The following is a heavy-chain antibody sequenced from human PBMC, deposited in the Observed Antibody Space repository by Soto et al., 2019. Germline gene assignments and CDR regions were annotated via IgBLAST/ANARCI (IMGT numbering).Heavy chain of an antibody. J-gene: IGHJ5*02. CDR1: GYTSTNYG. D-gene: IGHD4-17*01. CDR2: ISAYNGNT. V-gene: IGHV1-18*04. CDR3: ARVPTPTYGDSDNNNWFDL. Sequence: QVQLVQSGAEVKKPGASVKVSCKTSGYTSTNYGINWVRQAPGQGLEWMGWISAYNGNTNYAQKLQGRVTMTTDTSTSTAYMELRSLTSDDTAVYYCARVPTPTYGDSDNNNWFDLWGQGTLVTVSS.